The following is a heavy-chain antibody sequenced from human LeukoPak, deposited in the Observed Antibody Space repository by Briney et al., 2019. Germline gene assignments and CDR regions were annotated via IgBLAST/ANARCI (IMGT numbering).Heavy chain of an antibody. CDR2: ISSTSTYI. D-gene: IGHD5-24*01. CDR3: AINHRDGYSELGY. Sequence: GGSLRLSCGASGFTFSNYGMNWVRQAPGKGLEWVSYISSTSTYIYYTDSVKGRFTISRDNAKNSLYVQMNSLRAEDTAVYYCAINHRDGYSELGYWGQGTLVTVSS. V-gene: IGHV3-21*01. J-gene: IGHJ4*02. CDR1: GFTFSNYG.